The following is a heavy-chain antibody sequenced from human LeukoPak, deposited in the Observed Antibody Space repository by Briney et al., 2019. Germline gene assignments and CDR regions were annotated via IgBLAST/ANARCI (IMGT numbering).Heavy chain of an antibody. CDR3: ARDLDCGSTSCYPPY. J-gene: IGHJ4*02. CDR1: GGSISSYY. D-gene: IGHD2-2*01. V-gene: IGHV4-59*01. Sequence: SETLSLTCTVSGGSISSYYWSWIRQPPGKGLEWIGYIYYSGSTNYNPSLKSRVTISIDTSKNQFSLKLNSVTAADTAVYYCARDLDCGSTSCYPPYWGQGTLVTVSS. CDR2: IYYSGST.